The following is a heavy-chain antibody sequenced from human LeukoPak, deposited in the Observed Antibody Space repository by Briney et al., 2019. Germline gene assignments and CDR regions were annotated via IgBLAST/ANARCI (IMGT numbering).Heavy chain of an antibody. CDR2: ISGSGGST. J-gene: IGHJ4*02. D-gene: IGHD3-22*01. Sequence: PGGSLRLSCAASGFTFSNYAMSWVRQAPGKGLEWVSGISGSGGSTYHADSVKGRFIISRDNSKNTLYLQMNSLRAEDTAVYYCANTRDYYDSSGYLDYWGQGTLVTVSS. CDR3: ANTRDYYDSSGYLDY. CDR1: GFTFSNYA. V-gene: IGHV3-23*01.